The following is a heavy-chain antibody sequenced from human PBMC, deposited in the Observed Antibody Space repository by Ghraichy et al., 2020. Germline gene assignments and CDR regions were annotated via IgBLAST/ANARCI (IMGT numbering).Heavy chain of an antibody. CDR2: IYSGGST. CDR1: GFTVSSNY. V-gene: IGHV3-53*01. D-gene: IGHD3-16*01. CDR3: ARDIRGPGGGDRGLWYFDL. J-gene: IGHJ2*01. Sequence: GGSLRLSCAASGFTVSSNYMSWVRQAPGKGLEWVSVIYSGGSTYYADSVKGRFTISRDNSKNTLYLQMNSLRAEDTAVYYCARDIRGPGGGDRGLWYFDLWGRGTLVTVSS.